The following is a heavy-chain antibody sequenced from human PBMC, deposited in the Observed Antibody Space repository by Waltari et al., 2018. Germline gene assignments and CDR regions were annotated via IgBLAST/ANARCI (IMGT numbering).Heavy chain of an antibody. Sequence: QLQLQESGPGLVKPSETLSLTCPVSGGSISSSSYYWGWVRQPTGKGLEWIGSIYYSGSTYYNPSLKSRVTISVDTSKNQFSLKLSSVTAADTAVYYCARDILAVAGSQEGYWGQGTLVTVSS. CDR3: ARDILAVAGSQEGY. V-gene: IGHV4-39*07. D-gene: IGHD6-19*01. CDR2: IYYSGST. J-gene: IGHJ4*02. CDR1: GGSISSSSYY.